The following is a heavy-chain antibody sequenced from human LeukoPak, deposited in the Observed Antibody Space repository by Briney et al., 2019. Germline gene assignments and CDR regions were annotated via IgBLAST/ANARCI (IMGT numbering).Heavy chain of an antibody. V-gene: IGHV3-48*03. CDR3: ARVDYGSGSYDY. Sequence: GGSLRLSCAASGFTFSSYEMNWVRQAPGKGLEWVSYISSSGSTIYYADSVKGRFTIPRDNAKNSLYLQMNSLRAEDTAVYYCARVDYGSGSYDYWGQGTLVTVSS. CDR1: GFTFSSYE. CDR2: ISSSGSTI. D-gene: IGHD3-10*01. J-gene: IGHJ4*02.